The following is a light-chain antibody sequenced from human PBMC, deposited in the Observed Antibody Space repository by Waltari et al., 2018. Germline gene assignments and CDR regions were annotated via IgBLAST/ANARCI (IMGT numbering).Light chain of an antibody. CDR3: QLQGTLPGT. J-gene: IGKJ1*01. CDR2: RAA. V-gene: IGKV3-20*01. Sequence: EIVLTRSPGTASFSPGGRVTPSCRASQTVGSSSLAWYQQKPGQAPRPVIYRAASRSTGIPDRSSGSGSGSDFGLTSSRLDPEDFAVYYRQLQGTLPGTFGQGPKVEVK. CDR1: QTVGSSS.